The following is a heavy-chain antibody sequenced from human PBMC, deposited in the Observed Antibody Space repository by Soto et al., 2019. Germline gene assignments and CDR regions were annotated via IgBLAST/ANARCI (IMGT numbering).Heavy chain of an antibody. CDR2: INAGNGNT. Sequence: ASVKVSCKASGYPFSNYAIHWVRQAPGQSLEWMGWINAGNGNTKYSPKFQGRVTITGDTTATTAYMELRSLSSEDTAVYFCARVIAVGGPNRLDYWGQGNRVTVSS. J-gene: IGHJ4*02. CDR1: GYPFSNYA. V-gene: IGHV1-3*01. CDR3: ARVIAVGGPNRLDY. D-gene: IGHD6-19*01.